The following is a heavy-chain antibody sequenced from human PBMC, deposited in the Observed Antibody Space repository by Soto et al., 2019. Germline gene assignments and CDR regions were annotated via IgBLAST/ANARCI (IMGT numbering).Heavy chain of an antibody. Sequence: ESGGGLVKPGGSLRLSCAASGFTFSSYSMNWVRQAPGKGPEWVSSISSSSSYIYYADSVKGRFTISRDNAKNSLYLQMNSLRAEDTAVYYCARDCRATMRPFDYWGQGTLVTVSS. D-gene: IGHD1-26*01. CDR3: ARDCRATMRPFDY. J-gene: IGHJ4*02. CDR2: ISSSSSYI. V-gene: IGHV3-21*01. CDR1: GFTFSSYS.